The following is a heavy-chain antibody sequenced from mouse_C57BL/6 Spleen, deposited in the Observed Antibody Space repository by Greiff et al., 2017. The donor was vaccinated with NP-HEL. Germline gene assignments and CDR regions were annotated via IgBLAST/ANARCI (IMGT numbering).Heavy chain of an antibody. Sequence: EVKLVESGGGLVKPGGSLKLSCAASGFTFTDYGMHWVRQAPEKGLEWVAYISSGSSTIYYADTVKGRFTISRDNAKNNLFLQMTSLRSEDTAMYYCARGAYYFLYAMDYWGQGTSVTVSS. CDR3: ARGAYYFLYAMDY. CDR2: ISSGSSTI. V-gene: IGHV5-17*01. D-gene: IGHD2-10*01. J-gene: IGHJ4*01. CDR1: GFTFTDYG.